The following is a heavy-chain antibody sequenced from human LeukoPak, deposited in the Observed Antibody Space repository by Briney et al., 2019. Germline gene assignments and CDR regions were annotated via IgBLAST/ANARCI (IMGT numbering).Heavy chain of an antibody. V-gene: IGHV3-21*01. CDR2: ITPRGDYI. D-gene: IGHD3-10*01. Sequence: PGGSLKLSCAASGFTFSDYTMSWVRQAPGKGLEWVSSITPRGDYIYYADSLKGRFTISRDNSKNTLYLQMNSLRAEDTAVYYCAKDDPWKGFGELWAWGQGTMVTVSS. CDR1: GFTFSDYT. CDR3: AKDDPWKGFGELWA. J-gene: IGHJ3*01.